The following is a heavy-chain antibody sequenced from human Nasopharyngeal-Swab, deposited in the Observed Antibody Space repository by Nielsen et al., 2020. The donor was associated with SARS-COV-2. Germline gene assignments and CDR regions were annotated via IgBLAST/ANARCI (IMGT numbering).Heavy chain of an antibody. D-gene: IGHD3-22*01. V-gene: IGHV3-48*04. Sequence: GESLKISCAASGFTFSSYSMNWVRQAPGKGPEWVSYISSSSSTIYYADSVKGRFTISRDNAKNSLYLQMNSLRAEDTAVYYCARENYYDSSGKAYYYYMDVWGKGTTVTVSS. J-gene: IGHJ6*03. CDR3: ARENYYDSSGKAYYYYMDV. CDR1: GFTFSSYS. CDR2: ISSSSSTI.